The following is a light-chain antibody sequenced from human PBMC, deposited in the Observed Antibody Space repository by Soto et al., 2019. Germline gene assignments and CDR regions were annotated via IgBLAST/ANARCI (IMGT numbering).Light chain of an antibody. CDR2: GAS. CDR3: QQYFEWPPMT. Sequence: PGVRATLSCWASETVATNLAWYQQKPGQAPRLLISGASTRAAGISDRFRGSGSGTEFTLTISSLRSEDSAIYYCQQYFEWPPMTFGQGTKVEI. V-gene: IGKV3-15*01. J-gene: IGKJ1*01. CDR1: ETVATN.